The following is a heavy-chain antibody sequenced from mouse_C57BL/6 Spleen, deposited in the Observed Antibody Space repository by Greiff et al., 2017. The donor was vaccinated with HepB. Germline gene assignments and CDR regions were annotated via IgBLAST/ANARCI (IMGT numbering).Heavy chain of an antibody. CDR2: INPNNGGT. V-gene: IGHV1-18*01. Sequence: VQLKQSGPELVKPGASVKIPCKASGYTFTDYNMDWVKQSHGKSLEWIGDINPNNGGTIYNQKFKGKATLTVDKSSSTAYMELRSLTSEDTAVYYCARGRFYYGSSWYFDVWGTGTTVTVSS. D-gene: IGHD1-1*01. J-gene: IGHJ1*03. CDR1: GYTFTDYN. CDR3: ARGRFYYGSSWYFDV.